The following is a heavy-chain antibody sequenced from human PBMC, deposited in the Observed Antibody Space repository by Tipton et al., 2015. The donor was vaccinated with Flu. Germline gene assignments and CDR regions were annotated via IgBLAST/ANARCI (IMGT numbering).Heavy chain of an antibody. V-gene: IGHV5-51*01. D-gene: IGHD3-3*01. CDR2: INPGDSDL. CDR1: GYSFTTYW. Sequence: QLVQSGAGVKKPGESLRISCKGSGYSFTTYWIGWVRHMPGRGLEWMGMINPGDSDLRYNPSFEGQVTISADKSISTAYLQWSSLKASDTAMYYCARYHFETGGYYSGAFEIWGQGAMVTVSS. CDR3: ARYHFETGGYYSGAFEI. J-gene: IGHJ3*02.